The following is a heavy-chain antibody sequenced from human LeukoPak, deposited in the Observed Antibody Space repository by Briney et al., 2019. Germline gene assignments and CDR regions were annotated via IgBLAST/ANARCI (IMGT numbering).Heavy chain of an antibody. D-gene: IGHD2-21*02. CDR3: ARGAQYCGGDCLDY. J-gene: IGHJ4*02. CDR2: IYSGGST. V-gene: IGHV3-53*01. Sequence: GGSLRLSCAASGFTFSSYWMSWVRQAPGKGLEWVSVIYSGGSTYYADSVKGRFTISRDNSKNTLYLQMNSLRAEDTAVYYCARGAQYCGGDCLDYWGQGTLVTVSS. CDR1: GFTFSSYW.